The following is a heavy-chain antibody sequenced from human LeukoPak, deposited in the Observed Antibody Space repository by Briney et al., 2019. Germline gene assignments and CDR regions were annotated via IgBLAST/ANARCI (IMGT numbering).Heavy chain of an antibody. CDR3: ARDPGDTDWYNFDF. D-gene: IGHD3-9*01. Sequence: SETLSLTCTVSGGSISTSDYYWDWIRQPPGKGLEWIGSIYYSGSTYYNVSLKSRVSISLDTSQNQFSLRLTSVTAADTAVYYCARDPGDTDWYNFDFWGQGILVTVSS. CDR2: IYYSGST. CDR1: GGSISTSDYY. V-gene: IGHV4-39*07. J-gene: IGHJ4*02.